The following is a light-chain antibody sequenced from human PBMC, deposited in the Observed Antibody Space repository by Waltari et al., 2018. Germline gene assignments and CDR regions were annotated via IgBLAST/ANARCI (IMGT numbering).Light chain of an antibody. CDR3: QQRDNWPPSIT. V-gene: IGKV3-11*01. J-gene: IGKJ5*01. CDR1: RGVGSF. Sequence: IVLTQSPATLSLSPGESASLSCRTSRGVGSFLAWYQQIPGQTPRLLIYATSKRATGIPARFSGSGSGADFTLTISSLEPADFAVYYCQQRDNWPPSITFGQGTRLEIK. CDR2: ATS.